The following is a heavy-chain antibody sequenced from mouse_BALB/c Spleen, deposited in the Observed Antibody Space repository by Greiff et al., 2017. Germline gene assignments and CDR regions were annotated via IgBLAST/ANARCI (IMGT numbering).Heavy chain of an antibody. V-gene: IGHV1-5*01. J-gene: IGHJ4*01. D-gene: IGHD2-10*02. CDR1: GYSFTSYW. CDR2: IYPGNSDT. CDR3: TRGRYGNYLDY. Sequence: VHVKQSGTVLARPGASVKMSCKASGYSFTSYWMHWVKQRPGQGLEWIGAIYPGNSDTSYNQKFKGKAKLTAVTSASTAYMELSSLTNEDSAVYYCTRGRYGNYLDYWGQGTSVTVSS.